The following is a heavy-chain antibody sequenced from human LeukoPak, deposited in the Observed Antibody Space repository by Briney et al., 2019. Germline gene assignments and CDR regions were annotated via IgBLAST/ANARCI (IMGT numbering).Heavy chain of an antibody. D-gene: IGHD4-17*01. CDR1: GGSISSGDYY. Sequence: PSQTLSLTCTVSGGSISSGDYYWSWIRQPPGTGLEWIGYIYYSGSTYYNPSLKSRVTISVDTSKNQFSLKLSSVTAADTAVYYCARTTLSWSNAFDIWGQGTMVTVSS. CDR3: ARTTLSWSNAFDI. CDR2: IYYSGST. J-gene: IGHJ3*02. V-gene: IGHV4-30-4*08.